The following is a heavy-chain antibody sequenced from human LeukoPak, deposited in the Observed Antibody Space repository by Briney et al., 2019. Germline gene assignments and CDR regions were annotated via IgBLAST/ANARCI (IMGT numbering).Heavy chain of an antibody. Sequence: ASVKVSCKASGYTFTSYGISWVRQAPGQGLEWMGWISAYNGKTNYAQKLQGRVTMTTDTSTSTAYMELRSLRSDDTAVYYCARDREYYDFWSGYYYFDYWGQGTLVTVSS. CDR2: ISAYNGKT. V-gene: IGHV1-18*01. J-gene: IGHJ4*02. CDR3: ARDREYYDFWSGYYYFDY. CDR1: GYTFTSYG. D-gene: IGHD3-3*01.